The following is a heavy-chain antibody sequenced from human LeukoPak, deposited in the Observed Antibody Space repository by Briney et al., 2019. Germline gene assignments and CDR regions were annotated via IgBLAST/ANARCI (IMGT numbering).Heavy chain of an antibody. CDR2: ISSSSSYI. V-gene: IGHV3-21*04. J-gene: IGHJ4*02. CDR1: GFTFSSYS. Sequence: PGGSLRLSCAASGFTFSSYSMNWVRQAPGKGLEWVSSISSSSSYIYYADSVKGRFTISRDNSKNTLYLQMDSLRAEDTAVYYCARGGGYSSGLSYWGQGTLVTVSS. D-gene: IGHD6-19*01. CDR3: ARGGGYSSGLSY.